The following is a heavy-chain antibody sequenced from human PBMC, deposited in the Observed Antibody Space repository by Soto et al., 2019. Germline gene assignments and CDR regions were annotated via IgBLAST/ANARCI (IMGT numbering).Heavy chain of an antibody. Sequence: QVQLVESGGGVVQPGTSLRVSCVGSGFTFRSYVIHWVRQAPGKGLEWVALTSYAGSDKYYGDSVRHRFTISRDNSRNTVDLQMDSLRLEDTALYYCARWGTTGGLDVWGQGTLVSVSS. CDR2: TSYAGSDK. CDR1: GFTFRSYV. CDR3: ARWGTTGGLDV. J-gene: IGHJ1*01. D-gene: IGHD3-16*01. V-gene: IGHV3-30*19.